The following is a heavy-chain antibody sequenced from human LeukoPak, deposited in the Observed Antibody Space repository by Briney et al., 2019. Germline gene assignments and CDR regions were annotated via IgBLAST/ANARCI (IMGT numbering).Heavy chain of an antibody. CDR3: AREISSSLGDGWLDP. V-gene: IGHV1-69*05. CDR2: IIPIFGTA. CDR1: GGTFISYA. Sequence: SVKVSCKASGGTFISYAISWVRQAPGQGLEWMGRIIPIFGTANYAQKFQGRVTITTDESTSTAYMELSSLRSEDTAVYYCAREISSSLGDGWLDPWGPGTLVTVST. J-gene: IGHJ5*02. D-gene: IGHD6-6*01.